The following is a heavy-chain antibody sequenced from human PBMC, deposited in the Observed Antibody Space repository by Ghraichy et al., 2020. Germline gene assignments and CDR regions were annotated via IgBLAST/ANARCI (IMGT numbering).Heavy chain of an antibody. CDR1: GFSFSSYA. D-gene: IGHD3-10*01. CDR3: ARGAITMARGNPDY. Sequence: GGSLRLSCASSGFSFSSYAMHWVRQAPGKGLEWVAITSYDGDNKYYTDSVKGRFTISRDNSKNTLYLQMNSLRAEDTAVYYCARGAITMARGNPDYWGRGTLVTVSS. J-gene: IGHJ4*02. V-gene: IGHV3-30-3*01. CDR2: TSYDGDNK.